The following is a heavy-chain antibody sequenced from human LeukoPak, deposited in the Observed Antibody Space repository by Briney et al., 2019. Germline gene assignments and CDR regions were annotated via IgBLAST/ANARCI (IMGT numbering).Heavy chain of an antibody. CDR2: ISGRGDNT. Sequence: PGGSLRLSCAASGFTFNSYAMSWVRQAPGKGLEWVSAISGRGDNTYYADSVKGRFTSSKDHSKNTLFLQMSSLRPEETAVYYCAKKIEPGYDTSWNFDYWGPGTLVTVSS. D-gene: IGHD6-13*01. CDR1: GFTFNSYA. CDR3: AKKIEPGYDTSWNFDY. J-gene: IGHJ4*02. V-gene: IGHV3-23*01.